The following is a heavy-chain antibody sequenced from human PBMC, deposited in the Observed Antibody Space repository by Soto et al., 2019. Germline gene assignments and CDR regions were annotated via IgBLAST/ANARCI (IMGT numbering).Heavy chain of an antibody. CDR2: IDPSDSQT. D-gene: IGHD3-22*01. Sequence: GESLKIACKGSGYSFAGYWITWVRQKPGKGLEWMGRIDPSDSQTYYSPSFRGHVTISVTKSITTVFLQWSSLRASDTAMYYCARQIYDSDTGPNFQYYFDSWGKGTPVTVSS. J-gene: IGHJ4*02. V-gene: IGHV5-10-1*01. CDR1: GYSFAGYW. CDR3: ARQIYDSDTGPNFQYYFDS.